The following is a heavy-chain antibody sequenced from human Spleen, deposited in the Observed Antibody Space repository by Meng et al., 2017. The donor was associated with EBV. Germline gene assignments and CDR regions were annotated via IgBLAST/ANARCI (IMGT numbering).Heavy chain of an antibody. V-gene: IGHV3-11*01. D-gene: IGHD2/OR15-2a*01. CDR1: GFTFSDYY. J-gene: IGHJ4*02. CDR3: ARGPSIRFYDY. Sequence: VQLGESGGGLFKPGGSLRLACTASGFTFSDYYMSWIRQAPGKGLEWVSYISSSGSSMYYADSVKGRFTISRDNAKKSLYLQMNSLRAEDTAVYYCARGPSIRFYDYWGQGTLVTVSS. CDR2: ISSSGSSM.